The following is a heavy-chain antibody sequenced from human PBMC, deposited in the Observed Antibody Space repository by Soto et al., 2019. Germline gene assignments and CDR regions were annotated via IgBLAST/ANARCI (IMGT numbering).Heavy chain of an antibody. D-gene: IGHD6-6*01. J-gene: IGHJ5*02. CDR1: GFTFSSYA. Sequence: GGSLRVSXAASGFTFSSYAMHWVRQAPGKGLEWVAVISYDGSNKYYADSVKGRFTISRDNSKNTLYLQMNSLRAEDTAVYYCAREVSSSATSRWFDPWGQGTLVTV. CDR3: AREVSSSATSRWFDP. V-gene: IGHV3-30-3*01. CDR2: ISYDGSNK.